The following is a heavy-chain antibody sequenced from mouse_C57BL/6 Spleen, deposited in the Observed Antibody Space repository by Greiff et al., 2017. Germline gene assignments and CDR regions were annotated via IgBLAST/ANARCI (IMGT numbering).Heavy chain of an antibody. CDR3: ALTGTFDY. Sequence: EVKLQESGPGLVKPSQSLSLTCSVTGYSITSGYYWNWIRQFPGNKLEWMGYISYDGSNNYNPSLKNRISITRDTSKNQFFLKLNSVTTEDTATYYCALTGTFDYWGQGTTLTVSS. J-gene: IGHJ2*01. CDR2: ISYDGSN. V-gene: IGHV3-6*01. CDR1: GYSITSGYY. D-gene: IGHD4-1*01.